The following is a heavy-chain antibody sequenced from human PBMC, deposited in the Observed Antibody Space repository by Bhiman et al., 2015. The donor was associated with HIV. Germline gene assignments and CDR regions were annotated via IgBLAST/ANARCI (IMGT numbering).Heavy chain of an antibody. Sequence: EVQLVESGGGLVKPGGSLRLSCAASGFTFSSHSMNWVRQAPGKGLEWVSSISSTSYIYYADSVKGRFTISRDNAKNSLYLQMNSLRAEDTAVYYCAREFSYYDSPDRGGFDYWGQGTLVTVSS. J-gene: IGHJ4*02. V-gene: IGHV3-21*03. D-gene: IGHD3-22*01. CDR3: AREFSYYDSPDRGGFDY. CDR2: ISSTSYI. CDR1: GFTFSSHS.